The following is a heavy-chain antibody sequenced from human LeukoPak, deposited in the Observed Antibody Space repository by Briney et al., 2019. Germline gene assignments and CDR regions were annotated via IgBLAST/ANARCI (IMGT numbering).Heavy chain of an antibody. CDR1: GFSLSSYW. J-gene: IGHJ4*02. D-gene: IGHD1-20*01. V-gene: IGHV3-74*01. Sequence: GGSLRLSCAASGFSLSSYWMHWVRQAPGKGLVWVSRINIDGSSTTYAESVKGRFTISRDNAKNTLYLQMNSLRAEDTAVYYCARPTYNWNGVWDYWGQGTLVTVSS. CDR2: INIDGSST. CDR3: ARPTYNWNGVWDY.